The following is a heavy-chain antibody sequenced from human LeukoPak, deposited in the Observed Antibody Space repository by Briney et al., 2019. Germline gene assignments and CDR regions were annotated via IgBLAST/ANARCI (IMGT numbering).Heavy chain of an antibody. V-gene: IGHV1-69*13. D-gene: IGHD1-26*01. CDR3: ARAPTGRGSSRYYYYYYMDV. Sequence: GASVKVSCKASGGTFSSYAISWVRQAPGQGLEWMGGIIPIFGTANYAQKFQGRVTITADESTSTAYMELSSLRSEDTAVYYCARAPTGRGSSRYYYYYYMDVWGKGTTVTVSS. J-gene: IGHJ6*03. CDR1: GGTFSSYA. CDR2: IIPIFGTA.